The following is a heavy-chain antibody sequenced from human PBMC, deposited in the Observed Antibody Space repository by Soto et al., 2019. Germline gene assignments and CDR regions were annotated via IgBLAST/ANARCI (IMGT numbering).Heavy chain of an antibody. J-gene: IGHJ6*02. CDR2: INSGGST. CDR1: GFTVSSNY. CDR3: AIQLSPYYYYYGMDV. V-gene: IGHV3-53*01. D-gene: IGHD1-1*01. Sequence: EVQLVESGGGLIQPGGSLRLSCAASGFTVSSNYMSWVRQAPGKGLEWVSVINSGGSTYYADSVRGRFTISRDNSKNTLYLQMNSLRAEDTAVYYCAIQLSPYYYYYGMDVWGQGTTVTVSS.